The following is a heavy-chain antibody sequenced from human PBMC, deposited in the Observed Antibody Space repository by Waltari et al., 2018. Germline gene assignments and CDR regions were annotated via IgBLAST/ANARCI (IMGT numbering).Heavy chain of an antibody. Sequence: EVQLVESGGGLVQPGGSLRLSCASSGFTFSDPYMDWVRQAPGKGLEWVGRTRNKANSYTTEYAASVKGRFTISRDDSKNSLYLQMNSLKTEDTAVYYCASLAYFDYWGQGTLVTVSS. J-gene: IGHJ4*02. CDR3: ASLAYFDY. V-gene: IGHV3-72*01. CDR2: TRNKANSYTT. CDR1: GFTFSDPY.